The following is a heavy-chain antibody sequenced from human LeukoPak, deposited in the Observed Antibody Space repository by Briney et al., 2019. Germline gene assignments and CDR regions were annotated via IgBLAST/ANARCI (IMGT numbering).Heavy chain of an antibody. CDR2: IIPILGIA. CDR3: ASSTGIVGAKDAFDI. D-gene: IGHD1-26*01. Sequence: SVKVSCKASGYTFTGYYMHWVRQAPGQGLEWMGRIIPILGIANYAQKFQGRVTITADKSTSTAYMELSSLRSEDTAVYYCASSTGIVGAKDAFDIWGQGTMVTVSS. CDR1: GYTFTGYY. V-gene: IGHV1-69*02. J-gene: IGHJ3*02.